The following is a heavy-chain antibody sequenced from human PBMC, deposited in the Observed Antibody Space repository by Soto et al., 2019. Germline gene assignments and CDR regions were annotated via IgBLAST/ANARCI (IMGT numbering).Heavy chain of an antibody. D-gene: IGHD3-10*01. Sequence: EVQLVESGGGLVQPGGSLRLSCAASGFIFSSYSMNWVRQAPGKGLEWVSYISSSSSTIYYADSVKGRFTISRDNAKNSLYLQMNRLRAEDTAVYYSARELWAPTGLGELPKTWRAFDIWGQGTMVTVSS. J-gene: IGHJ3*02. V-gene: IGHV3-48*01. CDR3: ARELWAPTGLGELPKTWRAFDI. CDR1: GFIFSSYS. CDR2: ISSSSSTI.